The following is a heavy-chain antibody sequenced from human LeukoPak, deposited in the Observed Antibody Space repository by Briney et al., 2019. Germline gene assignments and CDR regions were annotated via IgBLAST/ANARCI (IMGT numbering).Heavy chain of an antibody. CDR1: GGSISSYY. Sequence: SETLSPTCTVSGGSISSYYWSWIRQPPGKGLEWIGYIYYSGSTNYNPSLKSRVTISVDTSKNQFSLKLSSVTAADTAVYYCARAGYCSSTSCYGDYYYYMDVWGKGTTVTVSS. D-gene: IGHD2-2*01. CDR2: IYYSGST. CDR3: ARAGYCSSTSCYGDYYYYMDV. J-gene: IGHJ6*03. V-gene: IGHV4-59*01.